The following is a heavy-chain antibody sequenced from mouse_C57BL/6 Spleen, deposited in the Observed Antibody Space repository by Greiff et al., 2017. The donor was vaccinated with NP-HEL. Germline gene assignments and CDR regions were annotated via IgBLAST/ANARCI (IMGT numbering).Heavy chain of an antibody. Sequence: EVMLVESGGGLVQPGGSLSLSCAASGFTFTDYYMSWVRQPPGKALEWLGFIRNKANGYTTEYSASVKGRFTISRDNSQSILYIQRNALRAEDSATYYCARYEGDDGYFDYWGQGTTRTVSS. CDR1: GFTFTDYY. D-gene: IGHD2-2*01. J-gene: IGHJ2*01. CDR2: IRNKANGYTT. V-gene: IGHV7-3*01. CDR3: ARYEGDDGYFDY.